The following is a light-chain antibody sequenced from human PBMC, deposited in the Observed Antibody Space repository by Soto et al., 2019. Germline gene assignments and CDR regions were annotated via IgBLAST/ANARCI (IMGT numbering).Light chain of an antibody. J-gene: IGKJ1*01. CDR1: QSVSSS. CDR2: GAS. Sequence: EIVLTQSPATLSLSPRERAALSCMASQSVSSSLAWFQQKPGQAPRLLIYGASSRATGIPARFSGSGSGTEFTLTISSLQPDDFATYYCQQYNSYWRTFGQGTKVDIK. V-gene: IGKV3-15*01. CDR3: QQYNSYWRT.